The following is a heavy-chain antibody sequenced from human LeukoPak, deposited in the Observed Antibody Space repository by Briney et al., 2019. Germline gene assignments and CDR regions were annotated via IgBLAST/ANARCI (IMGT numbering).Heavy chain of an antibody. D-gene: IGHD5-18*01. V-gene: IGHV1-18*01. CDR3: ARDPKRGYSYGLNWFDP. Sequence: ASVKVSCKASGYTFTTFGISWVRQAPGQGLEWMEWISAYNGNTNYAQKLQGRVTMTTDTSTSTAYMELRSLRSDDTAVYYCARDPKRGYSYGLNWFDPWGQGTLVTVSS. CDR2: ISAYNGNT. J-gene: IGHJ5*02. CDR1: GYTFTTFG.